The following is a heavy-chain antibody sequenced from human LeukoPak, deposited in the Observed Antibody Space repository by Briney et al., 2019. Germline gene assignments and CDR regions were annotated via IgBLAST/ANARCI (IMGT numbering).Heavy chain of an antibody. CDR2: INPSGGST. CDR1: GYIFTNYY. D-gene: IGHD3-22*01. J-gene: IGHJ4*02. CDR3: ARAGYDSRGYYSY. V-gene: IGHV1-46*01. Sequence: ASVKVSCKASGYIFTNYYMHWVRQAPGQGLEWMGIINPSGGSTTYAQKFQGRVTMTRDTSTSTVYMEVSSLRSEDTAVYYCARAGYDSRGYYSYWGQGTLVTVSS.